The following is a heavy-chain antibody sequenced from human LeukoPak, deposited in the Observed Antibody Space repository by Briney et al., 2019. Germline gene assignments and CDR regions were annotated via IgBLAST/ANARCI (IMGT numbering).Heavy chain of an antibody. CDR2: IYYSGST. D-gene: IGHD6-13*01. V-gene: IGHV4-39*07. J-gene: IGHJ4*02. Sequence: SETLSLTCTVSGGSISSSSYYWGWIRQPPGKGLEWIGSIYYSGSTHYNPSLKSRVTMSVDTSKNQFSLKLSSVTAADTAVYYCARSLGPNSSSWYRYYFDYWGQGTLVTVSS. CDR3: ARSLGPNSSSWYRYYFDY. CDR1: GGSISSSSYY.